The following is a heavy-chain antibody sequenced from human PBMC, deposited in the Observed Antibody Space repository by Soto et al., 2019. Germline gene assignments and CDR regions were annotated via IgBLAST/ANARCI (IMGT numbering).Heavy chain of an antibody. CDR2: ITGSGTST. CDR3: GKSTDFYYYTMDV. Sequence: EVQVLESGGGLVQPGGSQRLSCAASGFTFSGYAMTWVRQAPGKGLEWVSSITGSGTSTYYADSVKGRFIISRDNSKNTVSLQMNSLRADDTAVYYCGKSTDFYYYTMDVWGQGTTVTVSS. J-gene: IGHJ6*02. CDR1: GFTFSGYA. V-gene: IGHV3-23*01.